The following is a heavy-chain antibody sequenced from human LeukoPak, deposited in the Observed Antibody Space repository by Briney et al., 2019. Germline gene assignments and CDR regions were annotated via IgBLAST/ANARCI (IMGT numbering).Heavy chain of an antibody. J-gene: IGHJ4*02. D-gene: IGHD2-15*01. CDR2: IFYSGST. CDR1: GGSISTSNYY. CDR3: AGYCSGGSCYPDYFDY. Sequence: SETLSLTCTVSGGSISTSNYYWGWIRQPPGKGLEWIGNIFYSGSTYYSPSLKSPVTMPVDTSKNQFSLKLSSVTAVDTAVYYCAGYCSGGSCYPDYFDYWGQGTLVTVSS. V-gene: IGHV4-39*07.